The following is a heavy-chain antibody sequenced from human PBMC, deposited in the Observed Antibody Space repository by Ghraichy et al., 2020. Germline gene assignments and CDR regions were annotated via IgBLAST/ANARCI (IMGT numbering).Heavy chain of an antibody. D-gene: IGHD3-16*01. CDR1: GGSISSSSYY. CDR3: ASGIYDYVWGSYSPSGL. Sequence: SETLSLTCTVSGGSISSSSYYWGWIRQPPGKGLEWIGSIYYSGSTYYNPSLKSRVTISVDTSKNQFSLKLSSVTAADTAVYYCASGIYDYVWGSYSPSGLWGQGTLVTVSS. J-gene: IGHJ4*02. V-gene: IGHV4-39*01. CDR2: IYYSGST.